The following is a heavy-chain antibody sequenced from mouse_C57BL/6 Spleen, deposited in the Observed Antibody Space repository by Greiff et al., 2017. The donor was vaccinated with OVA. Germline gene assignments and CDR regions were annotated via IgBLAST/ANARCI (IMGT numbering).Heavy chain of an antibody. D-gene: IGHD1-1*01. CDR3: ARDGAVVSKGGAMDY. V-gene: IGHV5-4*01. J-gene: IGHJ4*01. CDR1: GFTFSSYA. Sequence: EVKVVESGGGLVKPGGSLKLSCAASGFTFSSYAMSWVRPTPETRLAWVATISDGGSYTYYPDNVKGRFTISSDNAKNNLYLQMSHLKSDDTAMYYCARDGAVVSKGGAMDYWGQGTSVTVSS. CDR2: ISDGGSYT.